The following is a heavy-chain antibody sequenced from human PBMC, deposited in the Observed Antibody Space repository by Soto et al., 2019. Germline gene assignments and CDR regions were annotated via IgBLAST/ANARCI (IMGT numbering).Heavy chain of an antibody. CDR2: ISGSGGST. CDR1: GFTFSSYA. CDR3: ASIAHSYGVITFDY. D-gene: IGHD5-18*01. Sequence: PGGSLRLSCAASGFTFSSYAMNLVRQAPGKGLEWVSAISGSGGSTYYADSVKGRFTISRDNSKNTLYLQMNSLRAEDTAVYYCASIAHSYGVITFDYWGQGTLVTVSS. J-gene: IGHJ4*02. V-gene: IGHV3-23*01.